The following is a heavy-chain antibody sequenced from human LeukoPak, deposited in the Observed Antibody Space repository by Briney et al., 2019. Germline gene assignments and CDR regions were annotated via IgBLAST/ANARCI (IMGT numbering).Heavy chain of an antibody. CDR1: GYTFTSYA. V-gene: IGHV1-3*01. D-gene: IGHD3-22*01. J-gene: IGHJ4*02. Sequence: GASVKVSCKASGYTFTSYAIQWVRQAPGQRLEWMGWINAGNGDTKYSQRFQGRVTITRDTSASTAYMELSSLRSEDTAVYYCAREHYYDSSGYYYWGQGTLVTVSS. CDR2: INAGNGDT. CDR3: AREHYYDSSGYYY.